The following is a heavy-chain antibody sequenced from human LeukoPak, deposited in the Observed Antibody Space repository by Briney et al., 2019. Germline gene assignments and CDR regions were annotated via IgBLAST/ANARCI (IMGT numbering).Heavy chain of an antibody. J-gene: IGHJ4*02. V-gene: IGHV3-23*01. CDR1: GFTFSNYA. D-gene: IGHD6-6*01. CDR3: AKEDRGSSHKFFDY. CDR2: ISLSGGTT. Sequence: PGGSLRLSCAASGFTFSNYAMSWVRQAPGKGLEWVSSISLSGGTTDYADSVKGRSTISRDNSKNTLDLQMNSLTAEDTALYYCAKEDRGSSHKFFDYWGQGTLVTVSS.